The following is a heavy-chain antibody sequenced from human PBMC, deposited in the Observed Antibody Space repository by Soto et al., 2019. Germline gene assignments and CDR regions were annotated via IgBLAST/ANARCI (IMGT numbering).Heavy chain of an antibody. Sequence: QVQLQESGPGLVKPSDTLSLTCTVSGGSMRGQHWSWIRQPPGQGLEWIGHHSDSTNYNPSLKSRNTISTDTSTTQFSLKLSSVTAAATAVYYCATYTVGEGGRGYWGQGTLVTVSS. J-gene: IGHJ4*02. D-gene: IGHD3-16*01. CDR3: ATYTVGEGGRGY. CDR2: HHSDST. V-gene: IGHV4-4*09. CDR1: GGSMRGQH.